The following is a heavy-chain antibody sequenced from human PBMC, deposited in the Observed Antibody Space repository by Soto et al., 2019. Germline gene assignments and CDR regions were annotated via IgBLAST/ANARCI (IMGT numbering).Heavy chain of an antibody. CDR1: GYTFTSYD. D-gene: IGHD3-22*01. CDR2: MNPNSGNT. V-gene: IGHV1-8*01. Sequence: ASVKVSCKASGYTFTSYDINWVRQATGQGLEWMGWMNPNSGNTGYAQKFQGRVTMTRNTSISTAYMELSSLRSEDTAVYYCARALGYYYDSRGYSPVGYWGQGTLVTVSS. CDR3: ARALGYYYDSRGYSPVGY. J-gene: IGHJ4*02.